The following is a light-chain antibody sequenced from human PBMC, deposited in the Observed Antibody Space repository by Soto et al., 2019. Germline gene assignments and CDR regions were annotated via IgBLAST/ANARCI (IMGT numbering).Light chain of an antibody. Sequence: DIVMTQSPDSLAVSLGERATINCKYSQSVLYSSNNKNYLAWYQQKPGQPTKLLIYWASTRESGVPDRFSGSGSGTDFTLTISSLQGEDVAVYYGQQYYSTPRTCGQGTKVEIK. CDR3: QQYYSTPRT. CDR2: WAS. CDR1: QSVLYSSNNKNY. V-gene: IGKV4-1*01. J-gene: IGKJ1*01.